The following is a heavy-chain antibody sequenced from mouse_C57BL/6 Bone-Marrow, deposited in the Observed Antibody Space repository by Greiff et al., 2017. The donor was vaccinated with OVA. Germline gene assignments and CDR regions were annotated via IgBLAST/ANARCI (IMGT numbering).Heavy chain of an antibody. CDR2: LSSGGSYT. CDR3: ARHYYGSSYAMDY. V-gene: IGHV5-6*01. J-gene: IGHJ4*01. D-gene: IGHD1-1*01. CDR1: GFTFSSYG. Sequence: EVQLVESGGDLVKPGGSLKLSCAASGFTFSSYGMSWVRQTPDQRLEWVATLSSGGSYTYYPDSVKGRFTISRDNATNTLYLQMSSLKSEDTAMYYCARHYYGSSYAMDYWGQGTSVTVSS.